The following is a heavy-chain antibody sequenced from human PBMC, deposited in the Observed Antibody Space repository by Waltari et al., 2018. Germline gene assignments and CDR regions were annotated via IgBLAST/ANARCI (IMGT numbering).Heavy chain of an antibody. CDR3: ARDSSGYRGAFDI. V-gene: IGHV4-38-2*02. J-gene: IGHJ3*02. D-gene: IGHD5-12*01. Sequence: QVQLKESGPGLVKPSETLSLTCSVSGYSISSGYYWGWIRQPPGKGLEWIGSLYHSGRSNYNRSLRIRVTMAVEKSNNQFSPKWSSVTGADTAVEYWARDSSGYRGAFDIWGQGTLVTVSS. CDR1: GYSISSGYY. CDR2: LYHSGRS.